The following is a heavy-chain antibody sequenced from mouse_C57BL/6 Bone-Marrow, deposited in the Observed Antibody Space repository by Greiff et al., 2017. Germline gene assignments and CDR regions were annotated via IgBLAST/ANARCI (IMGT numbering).Heavy chain of an antibody. D-gene: IGHD2-4*01. J-gene: IGHJ2*01. CDR2: IDPENGDT. CDR1: GFNIKDDY. Sequence: EVQLQESGAELVRPGASVKLSCTASGFNIKDDYMHWVKQRPEQGLEWIGWIDPENGDTEYASKFQGKATITADTSSNTAYLQLSSLTSEDTAVYYWTTGIYYDYDEGDYWGQGTTLTVSS. CDR3: TTGIYYDYDEGDY. V-gene: IGHV14-4*01.